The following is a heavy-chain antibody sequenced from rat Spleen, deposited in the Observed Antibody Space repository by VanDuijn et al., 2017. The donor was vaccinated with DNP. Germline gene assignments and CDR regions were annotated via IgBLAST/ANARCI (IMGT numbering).Heavy chain of an antibody. Sequence: ESGGGLVQPGRSLKLSCAASGFTFSDYNMAWVRQAPGKGLEWMGIIWGDGSTNYNSALKSRLSISRDTSKSQVFLTMNSLQADDTAVYFCAEMTTGMGYWGQGVMVTVSS. J-gene: IGHJ2*01. V-gene: IGHV2-77*01. CDR2: IWGDGST. CDR1: GFTFSDYN. CDR3: AEMTTGMGY. D-gene: IGHD1-7*01.